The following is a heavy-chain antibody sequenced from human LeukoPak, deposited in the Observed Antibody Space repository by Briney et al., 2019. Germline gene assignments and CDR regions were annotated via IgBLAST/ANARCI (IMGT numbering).Heavy chain of an antibody. Sequence: PSETLSLTCTVPGGSISSSSYYWGWIRQPPGKGLEWIGSIYYSGSTYYNPSLKSRVTISVDTSKNQFSLKLSSVTAADTAVYYCARPDCGDCYSCQFDYWGQGTLVTVSS. CDR2: IYYSGST. J-gene: IGHJ4*02. CDR1: GGSISSSSYY. CDR3: ARPDCGDCYSCQFDY. D-gene: IGHD2-21*02. V-gene: IGHV4-39*01.